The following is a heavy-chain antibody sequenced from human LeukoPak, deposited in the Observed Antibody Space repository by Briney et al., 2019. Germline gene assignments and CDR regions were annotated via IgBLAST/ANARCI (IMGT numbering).Heavy chain of an antibody. D-gene: IGHD3-16*02. CDR2: IYYSGST. CDR3: ASYYDYVWGSYRYTVDY. Sequence: PSETLSLTCTVSGGSIISSAYYWSWIRQPPGKGLEWIGYIYYSGSTNYNPSLKSRVTISVDTSKNQFSLKLSSVTAADTAVYYCASYYDYVWGSYRYTVDYWGQGTLVTVSS. V-gene: IGHV4-61*05. CDR1: GGSIISSAYY. J-gene: IGHJ4*02.